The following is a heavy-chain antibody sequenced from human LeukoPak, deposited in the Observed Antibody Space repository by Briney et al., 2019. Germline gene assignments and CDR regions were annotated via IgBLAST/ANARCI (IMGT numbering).Heavy chain of an antibody. V-gene: IGHV3-21*01. Sequence: PGGSLRLSCAASGFTFSSYSVNWVRQAPGKGLEWVSSISSSSSSIYYADSVKGRFTISRDNAKNSLYLQMNSLRAEDTAVYYCARASGDIVETATMGSYWGQGTLVTVSP. CDR1: GFTFSSYS. CDR2: ISSSSSSI. J-gene: IGHJ4*02. D-gene: IGHD5-18*01. CDR3: ARASGDIVETATMGSY.